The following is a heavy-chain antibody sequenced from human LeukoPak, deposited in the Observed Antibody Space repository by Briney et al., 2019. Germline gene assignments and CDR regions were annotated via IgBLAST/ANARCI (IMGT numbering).Heavy chain of an antibody. CDR2: INHSGST. V-gene: IGHV4-34*01. Sequence: PSETLSFTCAVYGGSFSGYYWSWIRQPPGKGLEWIGEINHSGSTNYNPSLKSRVTISVDTSKNQFSLKLSSVTAADTAVYYCARGEPHYYYDSSGYYYPWGQGTLVTVSS. J-gene: IGHJ5*02. D-gene: IGHD3-22*01. CDR1: GGSFSGYY. CDR3: ARGEPHYYYDSSGYYYP.